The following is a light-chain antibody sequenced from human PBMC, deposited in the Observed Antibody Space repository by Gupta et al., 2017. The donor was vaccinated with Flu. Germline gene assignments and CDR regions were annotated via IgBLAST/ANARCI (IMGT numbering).Light chain of an antibody. CDR1: QSVSSY. J-gene: IGKJ1*01. V-gene: IGKV3-11*01. CDR2: DAS. CDR3: QQRSNWPPWT. Sequence: EIVLTQSPATLSLSPGERATLSCRASQSVSSYLAWYQQKPGQAPRLLIYDASNRDTGIPARFSGSGYGTDFTLTISSREQEEFAGYYCQQRSNWPPWTFGQGTKVEIK.